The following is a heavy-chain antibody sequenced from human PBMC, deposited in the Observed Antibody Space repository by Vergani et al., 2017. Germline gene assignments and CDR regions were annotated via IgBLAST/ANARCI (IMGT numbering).Heavy chain of an antibody. CDR1: GGSISSSSYY. V-gene: IGHV4-39*01. Sequence: QLQLQESGPGLVKPSETLSLTCTVSGGSISSSSYYWGWIRQPPGKGLEWIGSIYYSGSTYYNPSLKSRVTISVDTSKNQFSLKLSSVTAADTAVYYCARHSWYYYGSGHFDYWGQGTLVTVSS. D-gene: IGHD3-10*01. J-gene: IGHJ4*02. CDR2: IYYSGST. CDR3: ARHSWYYYGSGHFDY.